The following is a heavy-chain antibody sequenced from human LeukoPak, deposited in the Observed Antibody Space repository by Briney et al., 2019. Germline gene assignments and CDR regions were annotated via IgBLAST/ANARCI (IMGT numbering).Heavy chain of an antibody. J-gene: IGHJ4*02. V-gene: IGHV3-74*01. CDR3: ARGAGYNYPYYFDY. D-gene: IGHD5-24*01. CDR1: GNYW. CDR2: INSDGSWT. Sequence: GGSLRLSCAASGNYWMHWVRQAPGKGLVWVSHINSDGSWTGYADSVKGRFTISKDNAKNTVYLQMNNLRAEDTAVYYCARGAGYNYPYYFDYWGQGTLVTVSS.